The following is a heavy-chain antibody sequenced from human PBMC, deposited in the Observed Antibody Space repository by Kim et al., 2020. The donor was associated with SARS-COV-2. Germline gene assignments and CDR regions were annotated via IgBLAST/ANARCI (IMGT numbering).Heavy chain of an antibody. CDR2: ISGSGDRT. Sequence: GGSLRLSCAASGFTFSDYAMNWVRQAPGKGLEWVSSISGSGDRTYYADSVKGRFTISRDNSKNTLSLQMNSLRAEDTAVYYCAKGRQYSSGWLGEFSWGQGTLVTVSS. CDR3: AKGRQYSSGWLGEFS. CDR1: GFTFSDYA. J-gene: IGHJ5*02. D-gene: IGHD6-19*01. V-gene: IGHV3-23*01.